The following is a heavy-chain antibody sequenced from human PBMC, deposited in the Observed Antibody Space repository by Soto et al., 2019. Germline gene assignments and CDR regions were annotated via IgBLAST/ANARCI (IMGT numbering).Heavy chain of an antibody. CDR2: ISYDGTNK. CDR3: ARGDSNSWSDY. J-gene: IGHJ4*02. D-gene: IGHD6-13*01. V-gene: IGHV3-30*01. CDR1: GFTFRSYA. Sequence: QVQLVESGGGVVQPGRSLRLSCAASGFTFRSYAMDWVRQAPGKGLEWVAVISYDGTNKYYADSVKGRFTISRDKSKNTLSLQMNSLGAEDTAVYYCARGDSNSWSDYWGQGTLVTVSS.